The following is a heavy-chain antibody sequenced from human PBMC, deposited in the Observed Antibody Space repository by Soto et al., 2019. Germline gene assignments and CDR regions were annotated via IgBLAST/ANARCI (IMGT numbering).Heavy chain of an antibody. J-gene: IGHJ6*02. CDR2: ISYDGSNK. CDR1: GFTFSSYG. V-gene: IGHV3-30*18. CDR3: AKRYPACSSTSCYEVALLGRYGMDV. D-gene: IGHD2-2*01. Sequence: GGSLRLSCAASGFTFSSYGMHWVRQAPGKGLEWVAVISYDGSNKYYADSVKGRFTISRENSKNTLYLQMNSLRAEDTAVYYCAKRYPACSSTSCYEVALLGRYGMDVWGQGTTVTVSS.